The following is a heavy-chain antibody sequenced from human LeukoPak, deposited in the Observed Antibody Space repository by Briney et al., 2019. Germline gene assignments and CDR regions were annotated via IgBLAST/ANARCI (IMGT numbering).Heavy chain of an antibody. CDR2: ISPNGVIT. Sequence: GGSLRLSCAASGFTFSSHGMNWVRQAPGKGLEWVSGISPNGVITYYADSVKGRFTISRDNAKNSLYLQMNSLRAEDTAVYYCARERYYDFWSGYSSSNFDYWGQGTLVTVSS. V-gene: IGHV3-21*01. CDR3: ARERYYDFWSGYSSSNFDY. D-gene: IGHD3-3*01. J-gene: IGHJ4*02. CDR1: GFTFSSHG.